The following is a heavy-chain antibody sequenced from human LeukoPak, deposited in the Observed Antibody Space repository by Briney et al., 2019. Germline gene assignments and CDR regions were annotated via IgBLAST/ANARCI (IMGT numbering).Heavy chain of an antibody. J-gene: IGHJ6*04. V-gene: IGHV3-21*01. CDR1: GFTFSSYS. Sequence: GGSLRLSCAASGFTFSSYSMNWVRQAPGKGLEWVSSISSSSSYIYYAHSVKGRFTISRDNAKNSLYLQMNSLRAEDTAVYYCARDSENYYYYGMDVWGKGTTVTVSS. CDR3: ARDSENYYYYGMDV. CDR2: ISSSSSYI.